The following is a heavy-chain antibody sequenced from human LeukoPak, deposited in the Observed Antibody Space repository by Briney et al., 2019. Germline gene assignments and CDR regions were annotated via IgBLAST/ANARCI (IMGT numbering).Heavy chain of an antibody. CDR1: GFTFSGSA. CDR3: TRLLYGDYGRWFDP. Sequence: SLRLSCAASGFTFSGSAMHWVRQASGKGLEWVGRIRSKANSYATAYAASVKGRFTISRDDSKNTAYLQMNSPKTEDTAVYYCTRLLYGDYGRWFDPWGQGTLVTVSS. CDR2: IRSKANSYAT. J-gene: IGHJ5*02. V-gene: IGHV3-73*01. D-gene: IGHD4-17*01.